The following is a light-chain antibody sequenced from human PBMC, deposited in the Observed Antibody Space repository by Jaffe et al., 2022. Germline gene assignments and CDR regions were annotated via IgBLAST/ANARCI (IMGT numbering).Light chain of an antibody. Sequence: ETLLTQSPGTLSLSPGERATLSCRASQIVATNYFAWYQQKPGQAPRLLIYGASTRATGVPDRFSGSGSGTDFTLTISRLEPEDFAMYYCQQYGTSMYTFGQGTKLEIK. V-gene: IGKV3-20*01. CDR1: QIVATNY. CDR3: QQYGTSMYT. J-gene: IGKJ2*01. CDR2: GAS.